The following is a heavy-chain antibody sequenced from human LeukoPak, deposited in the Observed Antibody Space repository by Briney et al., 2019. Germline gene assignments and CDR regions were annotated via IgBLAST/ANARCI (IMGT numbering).Heavy chain of an antibody. CDR3: APTTVVNGYYFDY. D-gene: IGHD4-23*01. Sequence: GGSLRLSCAASGFTFSSYWMTWVRQAPGKGLEWVSYISSSGSTIYYADSVKGRFTISRDNAKNSLYLQMNSLRAEDTAVYYCAPTTVVNGYYFDYWGQGTLVTVSS. CDR2: ISSSGSTI. V-gene: IGHV3-48*04. J-gene: IGHJ4*02. CDR1: GFTFSSYW.